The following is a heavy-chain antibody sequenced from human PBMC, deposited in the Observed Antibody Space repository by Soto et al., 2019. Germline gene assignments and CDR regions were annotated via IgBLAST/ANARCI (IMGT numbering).Heavy chain of an antibody. D-gene: IGHD3-9*01. Sequence: PGGSLRLSWAASGCTFSSYSMNWVLKAPGKGLEWVSYISSSSSTIYYADSVKGRFTISRDNAKNSLYLQMNSLRAEDTAVYYCARDDRATYYDILTGYYNGPSLIDYWGQGTLVTVS. CDR3: ARDDRATYYDILTGYYNGPSLIDY. J-gene: IGHJ4*02. CDR1: GCTFSSYS. CDR2: ISSSSSTI. V-gene: IGHV3-48*01.